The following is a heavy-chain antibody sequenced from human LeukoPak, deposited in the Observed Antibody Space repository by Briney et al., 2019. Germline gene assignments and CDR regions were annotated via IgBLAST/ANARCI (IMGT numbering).Heavy chain of an antibody. CDR1: GYTFTSYY. CDR2: INPTGGST. V-gene: IGHV1-46*01. Sequence: ASVKVSCKASGYTFTSYYIHWVRQAPGQALEWMGLINPTGGSTGYAQKFQGRVTMTRDMSTSTDYMELSSLRSEDTAIYYCARDNSVGDNAWWFDPWGQGTLVTVSS. D-gene: IGHD1-26*01. CDR3: ARDNSVGDNAWWFDP. J-gene: IGHJ5*02.